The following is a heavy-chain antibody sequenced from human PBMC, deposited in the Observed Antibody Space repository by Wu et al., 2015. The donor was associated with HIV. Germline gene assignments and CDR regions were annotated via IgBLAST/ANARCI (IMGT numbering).Heavy chain of an antibody. CDR3: AVEAFYCHTDCYSAFDI. V-gene: IGHV1-69*13. J-gene: IGHJ3*02. Sequence: QVQLVQSGAEVKKPGSSVRVSCKASGGTFSSYAINWVRQAPGQGLEWMGRIVPLFDAPNYSQKFHDRLTITADRSTTTAYMELSNLKSEDTAVYYCAVEAFYCHTDCYSAFDIWATGQRSPS. CDR1: GGTFSSYA. D-gene: IGHD2-15*01. CDR2: IVPLFDAP.